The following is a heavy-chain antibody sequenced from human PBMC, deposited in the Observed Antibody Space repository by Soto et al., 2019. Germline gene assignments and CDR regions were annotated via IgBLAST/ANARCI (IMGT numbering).Heavy chain of an antibody. CDR3: ATDSSSSSQWLFSFDY. Sequence: QVQLVQSGAEVKKPGSSVKVSCKASGGTFSSYAISWVRQAPGQGFEWMGGSIPIFGTGNYAQKFHGRVTITADKSTSTAYMELSSLRSEDTAVHYCATDSSSSSQWLFSFDYWGQGTLFTVSS. J-gene: IGHJ4*02. CDR2: SIPIFGTG. D-gene: IGHD6-6*01. V-gene: IGHV1-69*06. CDR1: GGTFSSYA.